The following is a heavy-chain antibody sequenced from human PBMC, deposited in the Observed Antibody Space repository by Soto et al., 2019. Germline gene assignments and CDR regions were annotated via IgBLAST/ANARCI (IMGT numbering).Heavy chain of an antibody. J-gene: IGHJ5*02. CDR3: ARGVGSGTYYNQYNWFDP. D-gene: IGHD3-10*01. Sequence: KHPTALVKVSCKASGYTFTNYGISWVRQAPGQGLEWMGWINTYNGNTNHAQKLQGRVTMTTDTSTSTAYMELRSLRSDDTAVYYCARGVGSGTYYNQYNWFDPWGQGTLVTVS. V-gene: IGHV1-18*01. CDR1: GYTFTNYG. CDR2: INTYNGNT.